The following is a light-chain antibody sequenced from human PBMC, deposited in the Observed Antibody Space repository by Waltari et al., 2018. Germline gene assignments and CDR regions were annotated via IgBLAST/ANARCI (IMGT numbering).Light chain of an antibody. V-gene: IGKV1-39*01. J-gene: IGKJ2*01. Sequence: DIQMTQSPSSLSASVGDRVTIACRASQNIGSYLSWFQQTPGKGPTLLIYVASTLQSGVPSRFSGSGSGTDFSLTISDLQPEDFATYYCQQTYGTPPDTFGQGTKLEMK. CDR3: QQTYGTPPDT. CDR2: VAS. CDR1: QNIGSY.